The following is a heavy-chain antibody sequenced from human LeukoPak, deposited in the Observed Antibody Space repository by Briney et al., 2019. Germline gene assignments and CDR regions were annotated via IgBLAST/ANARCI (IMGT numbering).Heavy chain of an antibody. CDR3: ARGGCSGGSCYRSYYYYYGMDV. CDR1: GGSFCGYY. V-gene: IGHV4-34*01. Sequence: SETLSLTCAVYGGSFCGYYWSWIRKPPGEGLEGIGEINHSGGTNYNPSLKSRVTISVDTSKNQFSLKLSSVTAADTAVYYCARGGCSGGSCYRSYYYYYGMDVWGQGTTVTVSS. J-gene: IGHJ6*02. D-gene: IGHD2-15*01. CDR2: INHSGGT.